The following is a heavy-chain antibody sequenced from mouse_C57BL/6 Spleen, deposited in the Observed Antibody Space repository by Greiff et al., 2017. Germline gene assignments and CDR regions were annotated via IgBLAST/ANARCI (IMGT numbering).Heavy chain of an antibody. CDR2: ISSGGSYT. CDR1: GFTFSSYG. V-gene: IGHV5-6*01. CDR3: ARITTVVAVYYAMDY. D-gene: IGHD1-1*01. J-gene: IGHJ4*01. Sequence: EVMLVESGGDLVKPGGSLKLSCVASGFTFSSYGMSWVRQTPDKRLEWVATISSGGSYTYYPDSVKGRFTISRDNAKNTLYLQMSSLKSEDTAMYYCARITTVVAVYYAMDYWGQGTSVTVSS.